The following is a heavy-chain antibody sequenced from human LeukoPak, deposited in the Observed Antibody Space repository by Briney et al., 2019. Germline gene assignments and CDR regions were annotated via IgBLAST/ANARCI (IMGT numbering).Heavy chain of an antibody. CDR1: GGSISSYY. CDR2: IYYSGST. D-gene: IGHD1-14*01. J-gene: IGHJ5*02. CDR3: ARLNKPGWFDP. V-gene: IGHV4-59*08. Sequence: KPSETLSLTCTVSGGSISSYYWSWIRQPPGKGLEWIGYIYYSGSTNYNPSLKSRVTISVDTSKNQFSLRLNSVTATDTAVYYCARLNKPGWFDPWGQGTLLIVSS.